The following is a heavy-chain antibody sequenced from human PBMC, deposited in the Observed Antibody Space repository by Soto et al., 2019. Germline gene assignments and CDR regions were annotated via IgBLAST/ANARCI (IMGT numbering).Heavy chain of an antibody. D-gene: IGHD2-15*01. CDR2: IDSDGST. CDR3: ERXRCSGGSCYSGPPVPDV. V-gene: IGHV3-53*01. Sequence: GGCLRRSCVACVFTVSYNYMSWVRQAPGKGLEWVSVIDSDGSTYYADSVKGRFTIFRDTSKNTLHLQMNSLRAADTAVYYCERXRCSGGSCYSGPPVPDVWGQGTTVNASS. J-gene: IGHJ6*02. CDR1: VFTVSYNY.